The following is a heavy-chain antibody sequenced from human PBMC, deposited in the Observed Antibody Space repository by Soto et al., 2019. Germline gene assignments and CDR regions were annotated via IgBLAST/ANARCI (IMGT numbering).Heavy chain of an antibody. J-gene: IGHJ4*02. D-gene: IGHD3-22*01. CDR1: GYTFTNYY. CDR2: INSGGGSA. CDR3: AHVSDSSGYYPDY. Sequence: ASVKVSCKASGYTFTNYYMHWVRQAPGQGLEWMGIINSGGGSATYAQKFLGRVTLTRDTSTSTVYMELSSLRSEDTAVYYCAHVSDSSGYYPDYWGQGTLVTVSS. V-gene: IGHV1-46*03.